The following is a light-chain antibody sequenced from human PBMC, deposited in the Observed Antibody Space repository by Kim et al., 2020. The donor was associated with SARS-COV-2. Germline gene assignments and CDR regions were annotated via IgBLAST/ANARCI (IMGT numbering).Light chain of an antibody. V-gene: IGKV3-11*01. J-gene: IGKJ4*01. CDR3: QQRTSWPLT. Sequence: VSPGERATLSCRASQGVSSHLAWYQQKPGQGPRLLIYDASNRATGIPARFSGSGSGTDFTLTISSLEPEDFAVYYCQQRTSWPLTFGGGTKVDIK. CDR1: QGVSSH. CDR2: DAS.